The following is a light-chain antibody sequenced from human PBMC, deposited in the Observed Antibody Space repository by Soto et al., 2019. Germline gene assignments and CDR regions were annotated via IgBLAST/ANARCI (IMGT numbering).Light chain of an antibody. Sequence: DTQMTQSPSTLSASIGDRVTITCRASQSINSWLAWYQQRPGRAPKLLIYKASTLLSGVPSRFSGSGSGTEFTLTISPLQPDDFATYYCQHYNSVLSTFGQGTRVEIK. CDR1: QSINSW. V-gene: IGKV1-5*03. J-gene: IGKJ1*01. CDR3: QHYNSVLST. CDR2: KAS.